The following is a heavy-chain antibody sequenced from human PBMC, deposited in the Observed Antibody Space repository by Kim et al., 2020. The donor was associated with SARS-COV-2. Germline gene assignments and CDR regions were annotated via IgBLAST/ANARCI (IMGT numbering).Heavy chain of an antibody. CDR3: GRAWPLGSSWRFFFFYYG. D-gene: IGHD6-13*01. Sequence: GGSLRLSCAASGFTFSSYWLHWVRHAPGKGLVWVSLINGSGSSTCYADSVKGRFTISRDNAKNTLYLQMNSLRAEDTAVYYCGRAWPLGSSWRFFFFYYG. CDR2: INGSGSST. CDR1: GFTFSSYW. V-gene: IGHV3-74*01. J-gene: IGHJ6*01.